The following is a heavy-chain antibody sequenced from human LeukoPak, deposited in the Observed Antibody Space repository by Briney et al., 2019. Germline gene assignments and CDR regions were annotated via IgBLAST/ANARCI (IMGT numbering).Heavy chain of an antibody. J-gene: IGHJ4*02. CDR1: GFRFSRYW. V-gene: IGHV3-23*01. D-gene: IGHD5-18*01. CDR3: TTNSYGSSDY. Sequence: GGSLRLSCAASGFRFSRYWMSWVRQAPGKGLEWVSAISGSGGSTYYADSVKGRFTISRDNSKNTLYLQMNSLKTEDTAVYYCTTNSYGSSDYWGQGTLVTVSS. CDR2: ISGSGGST.